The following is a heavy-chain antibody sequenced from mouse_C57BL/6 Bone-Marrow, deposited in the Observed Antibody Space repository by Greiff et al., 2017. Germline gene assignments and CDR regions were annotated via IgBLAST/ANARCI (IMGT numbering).Heavy chain of an antibody. CDR2: IDPSDSYT. CDR3: ARSSSFAY. Sequence: QVQLQQSGAEFVKPGASVKLSCKASGYTFTSYWMQWVQQRPGQGLEWIGEIDPSDSYTNYTHKFKGKATLTVDTSSSTAYMQLSSLTSEESSVDYCARSSSFAYWGQGTLVTVSA. J-gene: IGHJ3*01. V-gene: IGHV1-50*01. D-gene: IGHD6-1*01. CDR1: GYTFTSYW.